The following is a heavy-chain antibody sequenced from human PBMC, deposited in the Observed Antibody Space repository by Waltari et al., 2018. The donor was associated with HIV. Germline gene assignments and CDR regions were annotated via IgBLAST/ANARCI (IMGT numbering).Heavy chain of an antibody. Sequence: QVQLVESGGGVVQPGRSLRLSCAASGFTFSRYDMHWVRQATGKGLEWVAVISYDGSNKYYADSVKGRFTISRDNSKNTLYLQMNSLRAEDTAVYYCARDQTMTRAFDIWGQGTMVTVSS. CDR1: GFTFSRYD. CDR2: ISYDGSNK. J-gene: IGHJ3*02. CDR3: ARDQTMTRAFDI. V-gene: IGHV3-30*01. D-gene: IGHD3-22*01.